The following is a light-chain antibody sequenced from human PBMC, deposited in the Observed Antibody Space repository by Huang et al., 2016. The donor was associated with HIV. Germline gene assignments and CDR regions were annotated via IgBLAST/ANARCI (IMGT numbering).Light chain of an antibody. CDR1: QSLLHSDGNNY. Sequence: DVVMTQSPLSLPVTPGEPASISCRSSQSLLHSDGNNYFDWYLQKPGQSPQLLIYLGSNRAAGVPEGFSGSGLGTDFTLKISRVEAEDVGVYYCMQGLRTPRTFGQGTRLEIK. V-gene: IGKV2-28*01. CDR3: MQGLRTPRT. J-gene: IGKJ2*01. CDR2: LGS.